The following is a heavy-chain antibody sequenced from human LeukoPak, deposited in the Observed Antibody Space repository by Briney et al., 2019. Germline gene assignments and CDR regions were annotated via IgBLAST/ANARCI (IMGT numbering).Heavy chain of an antibody. J-gene: IGHJ4*02. D-gene: IGHD3-10*01. V-gene: IGHV3-30*18. CDR1: GFTFSSYA. CDR3: AKDGSARGGYFDY. CDR2: ISYDGSNK. Sequence: GGSLRLSCAASGFTFSSYAMSWVRQAPGEGLEWVAVISYDGSNKYYADSVKGRSTISRDNSKNTLYLQMNSLRAEDTAVYYCAKDGSARGGYFDYWGQGTLVTVSS.